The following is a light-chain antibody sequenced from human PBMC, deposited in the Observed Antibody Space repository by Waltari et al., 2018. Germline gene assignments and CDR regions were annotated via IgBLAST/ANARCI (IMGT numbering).Light chain of an antibody. CDR3: CSYAGGSAPYV. Sequence: QSALTQPASVSGSPGQSITISCTGTSSDVGSYNLVSWFQQHPGKAPKLMIYEGSKRPLGVSNRCFGSKSGNTASLTISGLQAEDEADYYSCSYAGGSAPYVFGTGTKVTVL. CDR1: SSDVGSYNL. J-gene: IGLJ1*01. CDR2: EGS. V-gene: IGLV2-23*01.